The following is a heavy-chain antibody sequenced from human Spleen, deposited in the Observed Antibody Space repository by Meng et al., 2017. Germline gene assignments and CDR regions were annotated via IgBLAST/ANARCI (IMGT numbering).Heavy chain of an antibody. CDR1: GFSFSSYA. J-gene: IGHJ4*02. CDR2: ISGTGRST. D-gene: IGHD2-15*01. Sequence: GESLKISCAASGFSFSSYAMSWVRQAPGKGLEWVSGISGTGRSTYYADSVKGRFTISRDDFKNTLYLQVSSLRAEDTAVYYCARDCCSEIGPIDYWGQGTLVTVSS. V-gene: IGHV3-23*01. CDR3: ARDCCSEIGPIDY.